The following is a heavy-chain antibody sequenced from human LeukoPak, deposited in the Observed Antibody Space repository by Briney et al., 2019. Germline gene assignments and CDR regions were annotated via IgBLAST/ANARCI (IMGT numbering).Heavy chain of an antibody. CDR3: ARALLGAFDI. CDR2: INPSGGST. D-gene: IGHD2-15*01. Sequence: ASVKVSCKASGYTFTSYYMHWVRQAPGQGLEWMGIINPSGGSTSYAQKFQGRVTITRDTSASTAYMELSSLRSEDMAVYYCARALLGAFDIWGQGTMVTVSS. V-gene: IGHV1-46*01. J-gene: IGHJ3*02. CDR1: GYTFTSYY.